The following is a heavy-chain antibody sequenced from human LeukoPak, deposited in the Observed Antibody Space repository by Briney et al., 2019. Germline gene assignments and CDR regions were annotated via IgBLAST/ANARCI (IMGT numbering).Heavy chain of an antibody. CDR3: AKDQVTMIVVVIPQAFDI. CDR2: ISGSGGST. J-gene: IGHJ3*02. Sequence: GGSLRLSCAASGFTFSSYAMSWVRQAPGKGLEWVSAISGSGGSTYYADSVKGRFTISRDNSKNTLYLQMNSLRAEDTAVYYCAKDQVTMIVVVIPQAFDIWGQGTMVTVSS. CDR1: GFTFSSYA. V-gene: IGHV3-23*01. D-gene: IGHD3-22*01.